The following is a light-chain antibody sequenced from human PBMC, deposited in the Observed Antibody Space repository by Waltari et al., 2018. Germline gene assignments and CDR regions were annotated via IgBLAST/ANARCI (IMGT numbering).Light chain of an antibody. CDR2: EVT. CDR3: SSYAGSNLWV. V-gene: IGLV2-8*01. J-gene: IGLJ3*02. Sequence: QSALTQPPSASGSPGQSVTISCTGTSRDVVGYDYVSWYPQHPDKAPKLMLYEVTKRPPVVPDRCPGSKSGNTASLTVSGLQAEDEADYYCSSYAGSNLWVFGGGTKLTVL. CDR1: SRDVVGYDY.